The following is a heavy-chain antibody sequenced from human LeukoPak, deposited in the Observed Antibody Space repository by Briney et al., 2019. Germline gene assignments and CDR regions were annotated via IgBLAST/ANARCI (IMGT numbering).Heavy chain of an antibody. CDR2: ISYDGSNK. D-gene: IGHD3-10*02. CDR3: AELGITMIGGV. V-gene: IGHV3-30*18. Sequence: GGSLRLSCAASGFTFSSYAMSWVRQAPGKGLEWVAVISYDGSNKYYAASVMGRFTISRDNSKNTLYLQMNSLRAEDTAVYYCAELGITMIGGVWGKGTTVTISS. J-gene: IGHJ6*04. CDR1: GFTFSSYA.